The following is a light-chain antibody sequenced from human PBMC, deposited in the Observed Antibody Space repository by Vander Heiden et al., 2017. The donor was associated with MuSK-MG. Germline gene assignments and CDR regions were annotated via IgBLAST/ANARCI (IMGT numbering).Light chain of an antibody. J-gene: IGKJ2*01. CDR3: QQCYSTPGT. V-gene: IGKV1-39*01. CDR1: QSISSY. Sequence: DIQMTQSPSSLSASVGDRVTITCRASQSISSYLNWYQQKPGKAPKLLIYAASSLQSGVPSRFSGSGSGTDFTLTISRLQPEDFATYYCQQCYSTPGTFGQGTKLEIK. CDR2: AAS.